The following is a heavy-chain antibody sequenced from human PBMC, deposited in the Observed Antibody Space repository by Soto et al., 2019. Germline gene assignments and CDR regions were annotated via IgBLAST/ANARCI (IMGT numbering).Heavy chain of an antibody. Sequence: SETLSLTCTVSGGSFGNYYWNWVRQPPGKGLEWIGDIIYSGSTNYSPSLKSRVTLLVDTSKNQFSLKLSSMTAADTAVYYCARVLVDGNYYYGMDVWGQGTTVTVSS. CDR2: IIYSGST. CDR1: GGSFGNYY. J-gene: IGHJ6*02. D-gene: IGHD2-8*01. CDR3: ARVLVDGNYYYGMDV. V-gene: IGHV4-59*01.